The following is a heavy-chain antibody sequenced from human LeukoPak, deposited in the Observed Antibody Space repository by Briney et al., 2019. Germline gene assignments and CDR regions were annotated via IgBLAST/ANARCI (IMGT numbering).Heavy chain of an antibody. CDR3: AKSVMITFGGVIGAFDI. J-gene: IGHJ3*02. D-gene: IGHD3-16*02. CDR1: VFTLSSYA. CDR2: ISGSGGST. Sequence: GGSLRLSCAASVFTLSSYAMSWVRQAPGKGLEGVSAISGSGGSTYYADSVKGRFTNSRDNSKNTLYLQMNSLRAEDTAVYYCAKSVMITFGGVIGAFDIWGQGTMVTVSS. V-gene: IGHV3-23*01.